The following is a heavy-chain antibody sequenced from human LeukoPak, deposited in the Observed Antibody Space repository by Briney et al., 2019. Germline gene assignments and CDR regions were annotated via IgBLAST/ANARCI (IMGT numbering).Heavy chain of an antibody. D-gene: IGHD2-21*01. CDR3: ARGGRDGYNFDY. J-gene: IGHJ4*02. V-gene: IGHV3-21*01. CDR1: GFTFSSYS. CDR2: ISSSSSYI. Sequence: GGSLRLSCAASGFTFSSYSMNWVRQDPGKGLEWVSSISSSSSYIYYADSVKGRFTISRDNAKNSLYLQMNSLRAEDTAVYYCARGGRDGYNFDYWGQGTLVTVSS.